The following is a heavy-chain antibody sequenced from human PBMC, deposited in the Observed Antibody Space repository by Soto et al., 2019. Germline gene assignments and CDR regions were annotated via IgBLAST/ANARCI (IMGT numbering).Heavy chain of an antibody. Sequence: SETLSLTCTVSGGSISSGGYYWSWIRHHPGKGLEWIGYILYSGSTLYSPSLKSRVTISVDTARNQFSLNLRSVTAADTAVYYCARGEFSSSWYREPHFDSWGQGTLVTVSS. CDR3: ARGEFSSSWYREPHFDS. CDR1: GGSISSGGYY. D-gene: IGHD6-13*01. CDR2: ILYSGST. V-gene: IGHV4-31*03. J-gene: IGHJ4*02.